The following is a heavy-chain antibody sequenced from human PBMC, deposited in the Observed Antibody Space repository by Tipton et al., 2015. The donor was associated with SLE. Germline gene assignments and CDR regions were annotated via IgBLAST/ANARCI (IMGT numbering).Heavy chain of an antibody. Sequence: TLSLTCTVSGGSISSYYWSRIRQPPGKGLEWIGYIYYSGSTNYNPSLKSRVTISVDTSKNQFSLKLSSVTAADTTVYYCASETYYYGSGTRAFDIWGQGTMVTVSS. D-gene: IGHD3-10*01. CDR2: IYYSGST. CDR1: GGSISSYY. J-gene: IGHJ3*02. V-gene: IGHV4-59*01. CDR3: ASETYYYGSGTRAFDI.